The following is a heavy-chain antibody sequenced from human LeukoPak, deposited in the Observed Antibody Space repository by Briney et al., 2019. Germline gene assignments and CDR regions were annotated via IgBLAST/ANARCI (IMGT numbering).Heavy chain of an antibody. D-gene: IGHD4-23*01. V-gene: IGHV3-21*01. CDR2: ISSSSDYI. Sequence: PGGSLRLSCAASGFTFSNSSMNWVRQAPGKGLEWVSSISSSSDYIYDADSVKGRFTISRDNAKNSLYLQMNSLRAEDTAVYYCATTVVTVNWGQGTLVTVSS. CDR1: GFTFSNSS. CDR3: ATTVVTVN. J-gene: IGHJ4*02.